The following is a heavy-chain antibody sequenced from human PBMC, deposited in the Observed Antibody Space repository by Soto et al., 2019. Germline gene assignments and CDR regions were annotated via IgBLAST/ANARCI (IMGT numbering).Heavy chain of an antibody. V-gene: IGHV3-21*01. CDR3: ARESEDLTSNFDY. J-gene: IGHJ4*02. CDR2: ISSTTNYI. CDR1: GFTFSRYS. Sequence: EVQLVESGGGLVRPGGSLRLSCAASGFTFSRYSMNWVRQAPGKGLEWVSSISSTTNYIYYADSMKGRFTVSRDNAKNSVYPDMNSLSAEDMAVYYCARESEDLTSNFDYWGQGTLVTVSS.